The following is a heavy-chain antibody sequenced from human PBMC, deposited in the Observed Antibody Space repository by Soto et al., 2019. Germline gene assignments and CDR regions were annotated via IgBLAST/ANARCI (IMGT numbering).Heavy chain of an antibody. J-gene: IGHJ6*02. V-gene: IGHV3-23*01. CDR2: ISGSGGST. Sequence: GGSLRLSCAASGFTFSSHAMSWVRQAPGKGLEWVSAISGSGGSTYYADSVKGRFTISRDNSKNTLYLQMNSLRAEDTAVYYCAKWGGVAAAGSYYYYYGMDVWGQGTTVTVSS. CDR3: AKWGGVAAAGSYYYYYGMDV. CDR1: GFTFSSHA. D-gene: IGHD6-13*01.